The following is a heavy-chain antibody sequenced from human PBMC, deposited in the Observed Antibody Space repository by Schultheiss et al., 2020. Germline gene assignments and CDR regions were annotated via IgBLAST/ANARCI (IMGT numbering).Heavy chain of an antibody. D-gene: IGHD3-22*01. CDR1: GFMFSAYS. Sequence: GGSLRLSCAASGFMFSAYSMNWVRQAPGKGLEWVSYISNTGSSFYADSVEGRFTISRDNGANSLFLQMNSLRDEDTAVYYCVKDRATMIVVAQYLEAFDIWGQGTMVTVSS. CDR3: VKDRATMIVVAQYLEAFDI. J-gene: IGHJ3*02. V-gene: IGHV3-48*02. CDR2: ISNTGSS.